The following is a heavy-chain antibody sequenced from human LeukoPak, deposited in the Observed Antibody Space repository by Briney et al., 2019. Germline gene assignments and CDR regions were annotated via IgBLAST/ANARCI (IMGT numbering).Heavy chain of an antibody. D-gene: IGHD3-22*01. Sequence: GGSLILSCAASGITFSTFAMTWVRQAPGRGLECVSVISGGGGSTYYADSVKGRFTISRDTSKNTLLLQMNSLRAEDTAIYYCARLITLIWFDYWGQGTLVTVSS. CDR1: GITFSTFA. J-gene: IGHJ4*02. V-gene: IGHV3-23*01. CDR2: ISGGGGST. CDR3: ARLITLIWFDY.